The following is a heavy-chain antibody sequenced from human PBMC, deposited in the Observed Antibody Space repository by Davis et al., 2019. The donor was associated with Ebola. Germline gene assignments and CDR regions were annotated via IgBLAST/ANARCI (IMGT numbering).Heavy chain of an antibody. J-gene: IGHJ6*02. D-gene: IGHD5-18*01. CDR3: ARVDKQLWLLYYGMDV. Sequence: GGSLRLSCAASGFTFSSYAMHWVRQAPGKGLEWVSIMHGDGSTYYADSVKGRFTISRHNSKNTLYLQMNSLRAEDTAVYYCARVDKQLWLLYYGMDVWGQGTTVTVSS. CDR1: GFTFSSYA. CDR2: MHGDGST. V-gene: IGHV3-53*01.